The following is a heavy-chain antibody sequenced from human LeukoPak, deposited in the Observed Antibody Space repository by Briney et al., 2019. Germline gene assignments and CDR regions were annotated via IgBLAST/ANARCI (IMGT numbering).Heavy chain of an antibody. Sequence: MPSETLSLTCAVYGGSLSGYYWSWIRQSPGKGLDWIGDINHRGSTTYNPSLKSRVTMSVDTSKNQFSLRLNSVTAADTAVYYCARDDRITIFGVVYNWFDPWGQGTLVTVSS. CDR2: INHRGST. D-gene: IGHD3-3*01. V-gene: IGHV4-34*01. CDR1: GGSLSGYY. CDR3: ARDDRITIFGVVYNWFDP. J-gene: IGHJ5*02.